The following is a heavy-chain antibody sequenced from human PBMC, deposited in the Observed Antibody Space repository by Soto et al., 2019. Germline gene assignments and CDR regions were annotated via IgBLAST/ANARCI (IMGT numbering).Heavy chain of an antibody. V-gene: IGHV3-30-3*01. CDR3: ARDFEGFGATNPHYFDY. Sequence: QVQLVESGGGVVQPGRSLRLSCAASGFTFSGFAMHWVRQAPGKGLEWVAVISYDGSNQYHADSVKGRFTISRDNSKNTLYLQINSLRAEDTAVYYCARDFEGFGATNPHYFDYWGQGALVTVSS. CDR1: GFTFSGFA. J-gene: IGHJ4*02. CDR2: ISYDGSNQ. D-gene: IGHD3-10*01.